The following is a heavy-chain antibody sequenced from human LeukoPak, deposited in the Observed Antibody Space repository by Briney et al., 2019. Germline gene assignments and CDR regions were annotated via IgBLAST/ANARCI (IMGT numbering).Heavy chain of an antibody. D-gene: IGHD4-17*01. CDR1: GFTFSSYG. J-gene: IGHJ6*02. V-gene: IGHV3-33*01. CDR3: ARDPTTVTYYSGMDV. CDR2: IWYDGSNK. Sequence: PGRSLRLSCAASGFTFSSYGFDWVRQAPGKGLEWVAVIWYDGSNKYYADSVKVRFTISRDNSKNTLYLQMNSLRAEDTAVYYCARDPTTVTYYSGMDVDCRGTTVTVSS.